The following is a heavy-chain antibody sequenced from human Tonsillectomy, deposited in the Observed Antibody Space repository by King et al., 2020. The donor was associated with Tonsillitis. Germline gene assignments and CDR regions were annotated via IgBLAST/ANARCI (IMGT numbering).Heavy chain of an antibody. CDR2: INPNSGGT. CDR3: ARESQSSGWDFYY. CDR1: GYTFTGSY. J-gene: IGHJ4*02. D-gene: IGHD6-19*01. V-gene: IGHV1-2*02. Sequence: QVQLVQSGAEVKKPGASVKVSCKASGYTFTGSYMHWVRQAPGQGLEWMGWINPNSGGTNYAQKFQGRVNMTGETSLSTAYMELGRLRSDDTAVYYCARESQSSGWDFYYWGQGTLVTVSS.